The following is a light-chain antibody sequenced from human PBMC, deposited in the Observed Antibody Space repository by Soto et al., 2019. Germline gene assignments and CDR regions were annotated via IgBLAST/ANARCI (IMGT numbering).Light chain of an antibody. Sequence: DIQMTQSPSTLAASVGDRVTITCRATQSISSWLAWYQQKPGKAPKLLIFDGSTLESGVPSRFSGSASGTEFTLTVSSLQPDDCATYYCQQYNSYSTFGQGTKV. V-gene: IGKV1-5*01. J-gene: IGKJ1*01. CDR2: DGS. CDR1: QSISSW. CDR3: QQYNSYST.